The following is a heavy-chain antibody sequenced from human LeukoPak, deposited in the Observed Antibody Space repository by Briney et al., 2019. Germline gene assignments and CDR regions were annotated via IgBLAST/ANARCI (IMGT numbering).Heavy chain of an antibody. CDR2: MNPDSGNT. Sequence: ASVKVSCKASGYTVTSYDINWVRQATGQGLEWMGWMNPDSGNTGYAQKFQGRVTMTRNTSIGTAYMELSSLRSEDTAVYYCARGLPYSSGVGYYYYYGMDVWGQGTTVIVSS. V-gene: IGHV1-8*01. D-gene: IGHD6-19*01. CDR1: GYTVTSYD. J-gene: IGHJ6*02. CDR3: ARGLPYSSGVGYYYYYGMDV.